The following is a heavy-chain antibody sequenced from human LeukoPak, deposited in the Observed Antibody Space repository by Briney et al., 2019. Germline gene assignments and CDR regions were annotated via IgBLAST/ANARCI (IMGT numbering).Heavy chain of an antibody. CDR1: VESFSGYY. V-gene: IGHV4-34*01. CDR2: INHSGST. Sequence: SETLSLTCAIYVESFSGYYWSWVRQPPGKGREWIGQINHSGSTSYNPSLKSRVIISADTSKNQFSLKLSSVTAADTAVYYCARDPPFSFGAFDIWGQGTMVTVSS. J-gene: IGHJ3*02. D-gene: IGHD3-3*01. CDR3: ARDPPFSFGAFDI.